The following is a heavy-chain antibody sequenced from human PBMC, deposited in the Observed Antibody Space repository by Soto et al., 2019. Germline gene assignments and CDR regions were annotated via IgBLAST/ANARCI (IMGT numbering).Heavy chain of an antibody. CDR3: ANLLWFGELLADY. CDR1: GFTFSSYS. V-gene: IGHV3-21*04. D-gene: IGHD3-10*01. CDR2: ISSSGSYI. J-gene: IGHJ4*02. Sequence: NPGGSLRLSCAASGFTFSSYSMNWVRQAPGKGLEWVSSISSSGSYIYYADSVKGRFTISRDNSKNTLYLQMNSLRAEDTAVYYCANLLWFGELLADYWGQGTLVTVSS.